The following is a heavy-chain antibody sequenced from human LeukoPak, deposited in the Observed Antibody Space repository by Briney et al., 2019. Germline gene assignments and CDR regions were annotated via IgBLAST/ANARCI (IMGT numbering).Heavy chain of an antibody. CDR3: ASYWNEFDY. CDR1: GGSISSSSYY. V-gene: IGHV4-39*01. CDR2: IYYSGST. J-gene: IGHJ4*02. Sequence: PSETLSLTCTVSGGSISSSSYYWGWIRQPPGKGLEWIGSIYYSGSTYYNPSLKSRVTISVDTSKNQFSLKLSSVTAADTAVYYCASYWNEFDYWGQETLVTVSS. D-gene: IGHD1-1*01.